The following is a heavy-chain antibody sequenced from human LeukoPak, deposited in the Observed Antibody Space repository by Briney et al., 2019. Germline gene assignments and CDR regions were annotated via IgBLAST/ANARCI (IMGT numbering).Heavy chain of an antibody. CDR1: GFTFSSYG. Sequence: GRSLRLSCAASGFTFSSYGMHWVRQAPGKGLEWVAVIWYDGSNKYYADSVKGRFTISRDNSKNTLYLQMNSLRAEDTAVYYCARDGHDSSGYYSGYFDCWGQGTLVTVSS. D-gene: IGHD3-22*01. CDR2: IWYDGSNK. J-gene: IGHJ4*02. CDR3: ARDGHDSSGYYSGYFDC. V-gene: IGHV3-33*01.